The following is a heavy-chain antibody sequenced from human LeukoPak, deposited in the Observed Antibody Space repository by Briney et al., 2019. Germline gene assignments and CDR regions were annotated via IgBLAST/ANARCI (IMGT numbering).Heavy chain of an antibody. D-gene: IGHD3-9*01. CDR3: VRGVNYDILTGYYPNAFDI. Sequence: SETLSLTCAVSGGSISSGGYSWSWIRQPPGKGLEWIGYIYHSGSTYYNPSLKSRVTISVDRSKNQFSLKLSSVTAADTAVYYCVRGVNYDILTGYYPNAFDIWGQGTMVTVSS. V-gene: IGHV4-30-2*01. J-gene: IGHJ3*02. CDR2: IYHSGST. CDR1: GGSISSGGYS.